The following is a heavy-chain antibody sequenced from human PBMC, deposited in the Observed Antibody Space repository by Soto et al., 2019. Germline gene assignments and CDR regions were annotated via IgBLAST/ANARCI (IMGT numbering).Heavy chain of an antibody. D-gene: IGHD3-16*01. CDR3: ARTWGDMNAF. CDR1: GACLSSYY. Sequence: SETLSLTCVVSGACLSSYYRSWIRQPPGKGLEWIGYIYYSGSTNYNPSLKSRVTISVDTSKNQFSLKLSSVTAADTAVYYCARTWGDMNAFWGRGPLVPGSS. J-gene: IGHJ4*02. CDR2: IYYSGST. V-gene: IGHV4-59*01.